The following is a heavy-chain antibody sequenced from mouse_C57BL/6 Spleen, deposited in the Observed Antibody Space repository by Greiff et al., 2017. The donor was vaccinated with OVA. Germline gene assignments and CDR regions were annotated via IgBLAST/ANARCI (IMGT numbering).Heavy chain of an antibody. D-gene: IGHD2-5*01. Sequence: EVKVVESGGGLVQPGGSMKLSCVASGFTFSNYWMNWVRQSPEKGLEWVAQIRLKSDNYATHYAESVKGRFTISRDDSKSSVYLQMNNLRAEDTGIYYCTAYYSNYAFAYWGQGTLVTVSA. CDR3: TAYYSNYAFAY. CDR1: GFTFSNYW. V-gene: IGHV6-3*01. CDR2: IRLKSDNYAT. J-gene: IGHJ3*01.